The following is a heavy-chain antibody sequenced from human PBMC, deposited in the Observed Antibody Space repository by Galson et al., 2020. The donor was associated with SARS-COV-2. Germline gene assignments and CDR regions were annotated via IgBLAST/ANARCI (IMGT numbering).Heavy chain of an antibody. CDR2: INQDGSDK. CDR1: GFTFRNYW. D-gene: IGHD3-16*02. Sequence: QLGESLKISCAASGFTFRNYWMTWVRQAPGKGLEWVANINQDGSDKYYLDSVKGRFTISRDNAKNSLYLQMNSLRAEDTAVYYCAREGNIAVWGKGTTVTVSS. J-gene: IGHJ6*04. CDR3: AREGNIAV. V-gene: IGHV3-7*01.